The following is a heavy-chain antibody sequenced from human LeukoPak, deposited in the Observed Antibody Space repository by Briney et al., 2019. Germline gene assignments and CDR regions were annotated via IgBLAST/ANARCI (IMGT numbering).Heavy chain of an antibody. D-gene: IGHD4-17*01. CDR1: GFTVSSNY. V-gene: IGHV3-66*01. CDR3: ASGAMMTTNYYFDY. Sequence: GGSLRLSCAASGFTVSSNYMSWVRQAPGKGLEWVSVIYSGGSTYYADSVKGRFTISRDNSKNTLYLQMNSLRAEDTAVYYCASGAMMTTNYYFDYWGQGTLVTVSS. CDR2: IYSGGST. J-gene: IGHJ4*02.